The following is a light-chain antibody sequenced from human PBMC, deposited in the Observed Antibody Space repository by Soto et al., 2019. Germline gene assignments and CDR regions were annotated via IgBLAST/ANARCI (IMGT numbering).Light chain of an antibody. V-gene: IGKV3-15*01. CDR1: QSVSSY. J-gene: IGKJ3*01. CDR2: GAS. Sequence: EIAGTHSPATLSVSQGERATLSCRARQSVSSYLAWYQQKPGQAPRLLIYGASTRATGIPARFSGSGSGTEFTLTISSLQSEDFAVYYCQQYNNWPSLFGPGSKVDVK. CDR3: QQYNNWPSL.